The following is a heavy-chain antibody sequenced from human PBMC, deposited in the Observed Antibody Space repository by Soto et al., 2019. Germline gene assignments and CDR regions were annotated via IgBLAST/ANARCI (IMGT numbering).Heavy chain of an antibody. CDR2: IIPIFGTA. V-gene: IGHV1-69*13. CDR3: ARDKVNGDSWNYGDYYGMDV. CDR1: GGTFSSYA. D-gene: IGHD1-7*01. Sequence: SVKVSCKASGGTFSSYAISWVRQAPGQGLEWMGGIIPIFGTANYAQKFQGRVTITADESTSTAYMELSSLRSEDTAVYYCARDKVNGDSWNYGDYYGMDVWGQGTTVTVSS. J-gene: IGHJ6*02.